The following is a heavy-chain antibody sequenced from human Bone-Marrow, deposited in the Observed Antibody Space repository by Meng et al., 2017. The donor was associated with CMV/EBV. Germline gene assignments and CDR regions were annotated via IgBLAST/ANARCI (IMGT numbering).Heavy chain of an antibody. D-gene: IGHD3-16*01. Sequence: GGSLRLSCAASGFTFTKYAMTWVRQAPGKGLEWVASISGSGRSTYYADSVKGRFTISRDNSNNMLYVQMSSLRAEDTAIYYCATWAGATTYIAYWGQGTLVTVSS. V-gene: IGHV3-23*01. J-gene: IGHJ4*02. CDR1: GFTFTKYA. CDR2: ISGSGRST. CDR3: ATWAGATTYIAY.